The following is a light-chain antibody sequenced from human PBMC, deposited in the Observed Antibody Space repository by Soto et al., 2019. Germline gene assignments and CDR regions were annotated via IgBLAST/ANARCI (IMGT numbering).Light chain of an antibody. CDR2: EVT. J-gene: IGLJ2*01. Sequence: QSVLTQPASVSGSPGQSITISCTGTNNDIGAYDYVSWYQQHPGKAPKLMIYEVTDRPSGVSPRFSASKSANTASLTISGLQTEDEAIYYCSSYATSRSVVFGGGTQRTVL. CDR1: NNDIGAYDY. CDR3: SSYATSRSVV. V-gene: IGLV2-14*01.